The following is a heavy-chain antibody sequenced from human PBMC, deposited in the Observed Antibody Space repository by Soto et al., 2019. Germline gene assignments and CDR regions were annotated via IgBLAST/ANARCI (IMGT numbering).Heavy chain of an antibody. V-gene: IGHV1-69*13. D-gene: IGHD6-13*01. CDR1: GGTFSSYA. J-gene: IGHJ6*02. CDR2: IIPIFGTA. Sequence: SVKVSCKASGGTFSSYAISWVRQAPGQGLEWMGGIIPIFGTANYAQKFQGRVTITADESTSTAYMELGSLRSEDTAVYYCARGDIAAAGTYYYYGMDVWGRGTTVTVSS. CDR3: ARGDIAAAGTYYYYGMDV.